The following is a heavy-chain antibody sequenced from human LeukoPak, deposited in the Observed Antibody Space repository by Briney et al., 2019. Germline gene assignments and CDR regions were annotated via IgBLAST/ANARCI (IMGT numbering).Heavy chain of an antibody. D-gene: IGHD3-9*01. J-gene: IGHJ4*01. CDR1: GFTVSSYS. CDR2: IISGSPST. CDR3: ARVGDYNIFTGYYSLNHFYC. V-gene: IGHV3-21*01. Sequence: RRSLRLACAASGFTVSSYSMNWASHPPRNGRGWGSSIISGSPSTYHAASVKARFTITSESAKNSRCLPLNSLRAGDTAMLYGARVGDYNIFTGYYSLNHFYCWGHGALVTVAS.